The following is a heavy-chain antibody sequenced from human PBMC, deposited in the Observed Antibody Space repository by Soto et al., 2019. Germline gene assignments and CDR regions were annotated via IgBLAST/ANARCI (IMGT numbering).Heavy chain of an antibody. Sequence: PGGSLRLSCAASGFTFSSCWMSWVRQAPGKGLEWVANIKQDGSERYYVDSVKGRFTISRDNAENSLHLQMDSLRAEDTAVYYCARKVYSKYDDYFDDWGQGSMVTVSS. CDR3: ARKVYSKYDDYFDD. J-gene: IGHJ4*02. V-gene: IGHV3-7*01. CDR2: IKQDGSER. D-gene: IGHD4-4*01. CDR1: GFTFSSCW.